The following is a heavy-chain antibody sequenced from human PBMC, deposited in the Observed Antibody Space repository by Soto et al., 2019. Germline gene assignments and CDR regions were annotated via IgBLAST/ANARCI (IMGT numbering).Heavy chain of an antibody. Sequence: SVKVSCKASGYIFTDYYMNWVRQAPGQGLEWMGWINPNSGGTNYAQRFQGRVTMTTDTSINTAYMELSSLRSDDTAVYYCARPFCGTNSCHNWFGPWGQGTQVTVSA. CDR3: ARPFCGTNSCHNWFGP. CDR1: GYIFTDYY. CDR2: INPNSGGT. V-gene: IGHV1-2*02. J-gene: IGHJ5*02. D-gene: IGHD2-21*01.